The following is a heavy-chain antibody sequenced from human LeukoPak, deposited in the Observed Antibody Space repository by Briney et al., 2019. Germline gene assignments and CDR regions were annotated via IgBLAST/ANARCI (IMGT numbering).Heavy chain of an antibody. CDR1: RDSISSGGYS. CDR2: IYHSETT. V-gene: IGHV4-30-2*01. J-gene: IGHJ4*02. D-gene: IGHD4-17*01. CDR3: ARVPTVTTFAY. Sequence: SRSPSLTCAVSRDSISSGGYSWSWIRQPPGEWMGWIGYIYHSETTYYNPSLKSRVTILVDRSKNPFSLQLGSVTAADTAVYYCARVPTVTTFAYWGQGTLVSVSS.